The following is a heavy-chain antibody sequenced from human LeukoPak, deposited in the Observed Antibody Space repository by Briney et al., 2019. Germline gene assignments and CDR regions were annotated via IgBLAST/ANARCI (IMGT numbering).Heavy chain of an antibody. J-gene: IGHJ3*02. CDR1: GGSISTNSYY. CDR2: IYYSGST. V-gene: IGHV4-61*01. Sequence: SETLSLTCTVSGGSISTNSYYWSWIRQPPGKGLEWIGYIYYSGSTNYNPSLKNRVTISVDTSKNQFSLKLSSVTAADTAVYYCARVGPNSYGYRRDAFDIWGQGTMVTVSS. CDR3: ARVGPNSYGYRRDAFDI. D-gene: IGHD5-18*01.